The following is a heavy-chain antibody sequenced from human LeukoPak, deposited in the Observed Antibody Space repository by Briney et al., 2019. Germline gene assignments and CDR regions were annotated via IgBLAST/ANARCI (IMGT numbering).Heavy chain of an antibody. Sequence: SETLSLTCAVSGDSISSDIWWNWVRQPPGKGLEWIGEINHSGSTNYNPSLKSRVTISVDTSKNQFSLKLSSVTAADTAVYYCARGRVNWCSSTSCYLRTHNWFDPWGQGTLVTVSS. CDR1: GDSISSDIW. J-gene: IGHJ5*02. V-gene: IGHV4-4*02. CDR3: ARGRVNWCSSTSCYLRTHNWFDP. D-gene: IGHD2-2*01. CDR2: INHSGST.